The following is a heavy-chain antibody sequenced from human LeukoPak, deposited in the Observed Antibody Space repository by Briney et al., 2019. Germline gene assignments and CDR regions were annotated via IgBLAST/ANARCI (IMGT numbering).Heavy chain of an antibody. Sequence: SETLSLTCAVSGGSISSSNWWSWVRQPPGQGLEWIGEIYHSGSTNYNPSLKSRVTISVDKSKNRFSLKLSSVTAADTAIYYCARLEATVLTRTIDYWGQGTLVTVSS. CDR3: ARLEATVLTRTIDY. CDR2: IYHSGST. V-gene: IGHV4-4*02. CDR1: GGSISSSNW. J-gene: IGHJ4*02. D-gene: IGHD4-23*01.